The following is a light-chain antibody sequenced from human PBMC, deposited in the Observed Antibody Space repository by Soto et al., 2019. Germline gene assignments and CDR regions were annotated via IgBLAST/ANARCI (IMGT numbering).Light chain of an antibody. J-gene: IGKJ2*01. CDR3: QQYNSYSMYT. Sequence: AIRMTQSPSSLSASTGDKVTITCRASQAIFSHLAWYQQKPGKAPNLLIYDASSLESGVPSRFSGSGSGTEFTLTISSLQPDDFATYYCQQYNSYSMYTFGQGTKLEIK. CDR1: QAIFSH. V-gene: IGKV1-8*01. CDR2: DAS.